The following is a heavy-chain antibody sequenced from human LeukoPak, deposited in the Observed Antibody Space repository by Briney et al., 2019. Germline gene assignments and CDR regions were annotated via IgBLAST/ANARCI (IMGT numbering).Heavy chain of an antibody. V-gene: IGHV4-39*07. D-gene: IGHD3-10*01. CDR1: GGSIRSDYY. J-gene: IGHJ5*02. CDR3: ARNMVRVNWFDP. CDR2: MFYGGST. Sequence: SETLSLTCTVSGGSIRSDYYWGWIRQPPGKGLEFIGSMFYGGSTYYNPSLKTRVTISVDTSKNQFSLKLTSVIAADTAVYYCARNMVRVNWFDPWGQGTLVTVSS.